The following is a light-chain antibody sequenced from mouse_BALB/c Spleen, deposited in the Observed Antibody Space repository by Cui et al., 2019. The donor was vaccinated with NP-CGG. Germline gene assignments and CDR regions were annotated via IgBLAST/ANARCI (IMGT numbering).Light chain of an antibody. Sequence: HAVVTPESALTTSPGETVTLTCRSSTGAVTIRNYANWVQEKPDHLFTGLIGGTNNRAPGVPARFSGSLIGDKAALTITGAQTEDEAIYFCALWYSNHWVFGGGTKLTVL. CDR3: ALWYSNHWV. CDR2: GTN. J-gene: IGLJ1*01. V-gene: IGLV1*01. CDR1: TGAVTIRNY.